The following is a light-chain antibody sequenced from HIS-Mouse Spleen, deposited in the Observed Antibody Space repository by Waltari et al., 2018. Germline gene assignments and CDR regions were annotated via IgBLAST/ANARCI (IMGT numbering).Light chain of an antibody. J-gene: IGLJ2*01. V-gene: IGLV3-1*01. Sequence: SYELTQPPSVSVSPGQTASITCSGDKLGDKYACWYQQKPGQSPVQVIYQDSKRPSGNPERFSGSNSGNTATLTISGTQAMDEADYYCQAWDSSTVVFGGGTKLTVL. CDR2: QDS. CDR1: KLGDKY. CDR3: QAWDSSTVV.